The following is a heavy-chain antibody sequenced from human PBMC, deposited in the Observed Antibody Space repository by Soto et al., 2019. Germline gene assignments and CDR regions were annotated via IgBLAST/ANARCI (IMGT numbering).Heavy chain of an antibody. J-gene: IGHJ3*02. V-gene: IGHV1-2*02. CDR1: GYTFTGYY. CDR3: VRFQGGIYDSSGDDAFDI. CDR2: INPNSGGT. Sequence: ASVKVSCKASGYTFTGYYMHWVRQAPGQGLEWMGWINPNSGGTNYAQKFRGRVTMTRDTSISTAYMELSRLRSDDTAVYYCVRFQGGIYDSSGDDAFDIWGQGTMVTVS. D-gene: IGHD3-22*01.